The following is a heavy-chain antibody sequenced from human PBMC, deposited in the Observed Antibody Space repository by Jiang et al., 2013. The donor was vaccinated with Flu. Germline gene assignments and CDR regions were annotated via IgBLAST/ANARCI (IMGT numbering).Heavy chain of an antibody. V-gene: IGHV4-34*01. D-gene: IGHD6-19*01. J-gene: IGHJ2*01. CDR1: GGSFSGYY. Sequence: LLKPSETLSLTCAVYGGSFSGYYWSWIRQPPGKGLEWIGEINHSGSTNYNPSLKSRVTISVDTSKNQFSLKLSSVTAADTAVYYCARGPSRSGYSSGWYSGRRYNGSYRWYFDLWGRGTLVTVSS. CDR2: INHSGST. CDR3: ARGPSRSGYSSGWYSGRRYNGSYRWYFDL.